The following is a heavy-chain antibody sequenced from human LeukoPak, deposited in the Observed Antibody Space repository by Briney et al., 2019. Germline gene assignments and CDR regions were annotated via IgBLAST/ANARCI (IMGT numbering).Heavy chain of an antibody. J-gene: IGHJ4*02. Sequence: GGSPRLSCAASGFTFSIYAMTWVRQAPGKGLEWVSTFSRTAGNTYYADSVKGRFTISRDTSKNTLYVQMDSLRAEDTAVYYCTKHQDSGSYYDYWGQGTLVTVSS. CDR2: FSRTAGNT. V-gene: IGHV3-23*01. D-gene: IGHD3-10*01. CDR3: TKHQDSGSYYDY. CDR1: GFTFSIYA.